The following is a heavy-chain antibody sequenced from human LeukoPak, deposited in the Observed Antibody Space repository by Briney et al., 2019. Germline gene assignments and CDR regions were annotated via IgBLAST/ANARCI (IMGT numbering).Heavy chain of an antibody. V-gene: IGHV4-59*01. J-gene: IGHJ4*02. CDR3: ARDLTSSIGSRPKVVDY. D-gene: IGHD6-6*01. Sequence: SETLSLTCTVSGGSISTYYWSWIRQPPGKGLEWIGYIHDSGTTSYNPSLKSRVTISVDMSENQLPLRLTSVSAADTAIYYCARDLTSSIGSRPKVVDYWGQGTLVSVSS. CDR1: GGSISTYY. CDR2: IHDSGTT.